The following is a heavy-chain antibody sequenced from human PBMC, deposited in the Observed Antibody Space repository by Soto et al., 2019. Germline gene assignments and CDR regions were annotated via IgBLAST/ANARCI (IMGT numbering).Heavy chain of an antibody. CDR2: IYYSGST. D-gene: IGHD3-3*01. Sequence: QVQLQESGPGLVKPSETLPLTCTVSGGSISSYYWSWIRQPPGKGLECIGYIYYSGSTNYKPSLKSRATISVDTSKNQFSLKLSSVTAADTAVYYCARVTSGYRPHFEYWGQGTLVTVSS. CDR3: ARVTSGYRPHFEY. V-gene: IGHV4-59*01. CDR1: GGSISSYY. J-gene: IGHJ4*02.